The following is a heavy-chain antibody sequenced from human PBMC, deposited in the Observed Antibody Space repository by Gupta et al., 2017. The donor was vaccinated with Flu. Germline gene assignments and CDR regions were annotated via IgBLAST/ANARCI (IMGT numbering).Heavy chain of an antibody. CDR2: IYPGDSDT. CDR1: GYSFTSHW. D-gene: IGHD3-16*01. CDR3: ARLRDWGYGMDV. Sequence: QLVQSGTEVKKPGESLKISCKGSGYSFTSHWIVWVRQVPGKGREWVGIIYPGDSDTRYSPSFQGQVTFSADTSITTAYLQWSSLKASDTAMYYCARLRDWGYGMDVWGQGTTVTVSS. V-gene: IGHV5-51*03. J-gene: IGHJ6*02.